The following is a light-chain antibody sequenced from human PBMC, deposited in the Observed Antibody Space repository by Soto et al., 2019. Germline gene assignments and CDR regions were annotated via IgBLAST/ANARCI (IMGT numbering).Light chain of an antibody. CDR1: QGVSRK. CDR2: GAS. Sequence: EIVMTQSPATLSVAPGERVTFSCRASQGVSRKLAWYQHKPGQAPRLLIYGASTRATGIPARFSGSGSGTEFTLTISSLQSEDFAVYYCQQFNNWPRTFGQGTKVDI. CDR3: QQFNNWPRT. J-gene: IGKJ1*01. V-gene: IGKV3-15*01.